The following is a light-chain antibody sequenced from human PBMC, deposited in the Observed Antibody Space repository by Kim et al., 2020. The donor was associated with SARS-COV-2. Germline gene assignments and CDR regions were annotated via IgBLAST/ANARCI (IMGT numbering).Light chain of an antibody. J-gene: IGLJ2*01. Sequence: QSALTQPASVSGSPGQPITISCTGTSSDVGTYNLVSWYQQHPGKAPRLMVYEVTKRPSGVSNRFSGSKSGNTASLTISWLRAEDEAHYYCCSYAGSRTVVFGGGTQLTVL. V-gene: IGLV2-23*02. CDR3: CSYAGSRTVV. CDR1: SSDVGTYNL. CDR2: EVT.